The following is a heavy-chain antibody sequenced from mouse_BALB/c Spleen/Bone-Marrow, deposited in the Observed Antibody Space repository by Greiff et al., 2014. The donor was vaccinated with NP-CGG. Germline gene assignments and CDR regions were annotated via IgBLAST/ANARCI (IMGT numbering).Heavy chain of an antibody. J-gene: IGHJ3*01. Sequence: VQLKESGGGLVQPGESPKLSCESNEYEFPSHDMSWVRKTPEKRLELVAAINSDGGSTYYPDTMERRFIISRDNSKKTLYLQMSSLRSEDTAFYYCARHGDYYGSSLFAYWGQGTLVTVSA. D-gene: IGHD1-1*01. CDR1: EYEFPSHD. CDR2: INSDGGST. V-gene: IGHV5-2*01. CDR3: ARHGDYYGSSLFAY.